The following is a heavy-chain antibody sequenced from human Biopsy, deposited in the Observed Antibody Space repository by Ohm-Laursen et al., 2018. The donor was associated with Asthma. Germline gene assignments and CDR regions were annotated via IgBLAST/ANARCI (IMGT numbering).Heavy chain of an antibody. CDR1: GAYIGSRDHH. D-gene: IGHD4-17*01. V-gene: IGHV4-30-4*01. Sequence: TLSLTCTVGGAYIGSRDHHWSWIRQSPGTGLEWIGFVFWSGTTHYNRSLERRLSISIDTTRNEFSMTLRSVTAADTAVYFCARVASYGDLYFGIDVRGPGTTVSVS. CDR2: VFWSGTT. J-gene: IGHJ6*02. CDR3: ARVASYGDLYFGIDV.